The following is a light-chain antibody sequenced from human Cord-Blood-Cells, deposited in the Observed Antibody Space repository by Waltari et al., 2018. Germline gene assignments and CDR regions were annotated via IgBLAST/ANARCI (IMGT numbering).Light chain of an antibody. V-gene: IGLV2-8*01. J-gene: IGLJ1*01. Sequence: QSALTQPPSASGSPGQSVTISCTGTSSDVGGYNYVSWYQQPPGKAPKLMIYGVSKRPSGVPDRFHGSKSANTASLTVSGLQAEDEADYYCSSYAGSNNFVFGTGTKVTVL. CDR3: SSYAGSNNFV. CDR2: GVS. CDR1: SSDVGGYNY.